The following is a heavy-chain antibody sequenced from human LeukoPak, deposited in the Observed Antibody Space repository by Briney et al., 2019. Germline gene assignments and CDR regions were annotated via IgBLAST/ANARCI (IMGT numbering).Heavy chain of an antibody. J-gene: IGHJ4*02. CDR1: GFTFDDYA. D-gene: IGHD6-19*01. CDR2: ISWNSGSI. CDR3: AKDGHSSGWYDYFDY. V-gene: IGHV3-9*01. Sequence: QPGRSLRLSCAASGFTFDDYAMPWVRHAPGKGLEWVSGISWNSGSIGYADSVKGRFTISRDNAKNSLYLQMNSLRAEDTALYYCAKDGHSSGWYDYFDYWGQGTLVTVSS.